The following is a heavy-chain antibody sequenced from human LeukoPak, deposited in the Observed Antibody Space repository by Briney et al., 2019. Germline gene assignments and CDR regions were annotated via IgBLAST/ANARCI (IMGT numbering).Heavy chain of an antibody. CDR3: AKDLSDILSQSN. V-gene: IGHV3-48*04. D-gene: IGHD3-9*01. Sequence: PGGSLRLSCAASGFSFSSYSMNWVRQAPGKGLEWVSYISSSSTIYYADSVKGRFTISRDNAKNSLYLQMNSLRAEDTAVYYCAKDLSDILSQSNWGQGTLVTVSP. CDR1: GFSFSSYS. J-gene: IGHJ4*02. CDR2: ISSSSTI.